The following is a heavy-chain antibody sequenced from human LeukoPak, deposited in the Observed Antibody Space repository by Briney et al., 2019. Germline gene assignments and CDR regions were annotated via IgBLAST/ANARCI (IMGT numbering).Heavy chain of an antibody. J-gene: IGHJ4*02. Sequence: PGRSLRLSCAASGFTFSSYGMHWVRQAPGKGLEWVAVISYDGSNKYYADSVKGRFTISRDNSKNTLYLQMNSLRAEDTAVYYCARDRWPYYYDSSGYYAGVGYWGQGTLVTVSS. CDR2: ISYDGSNK. CDR3: ARDRWPYYYDSSGYYAGVGY. V-gene: IGHV3-30*03. D-gene: IGHD3-22*01. CDR1: GFTFSSYG.